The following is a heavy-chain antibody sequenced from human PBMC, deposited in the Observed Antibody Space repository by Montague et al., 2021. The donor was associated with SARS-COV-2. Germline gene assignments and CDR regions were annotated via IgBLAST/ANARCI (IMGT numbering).Heavy chain of an antibody. V-gene: IGHV4-59*11. D-gene: IGHD6-25*01. CDR1: GGSIGSHY. Sequence: SETLSLTCTVSGGSIGSHYWSWIRLPPGKGLGWVGRIYYTGITKYKSSLKSRVTISVDTSKNQLSLKLDSVTAADTAVYYCARGSGSASATWFDPWGQGTLVTVSS. CDR3: ARGSGSASATWFDP. CDR2: IYYTGIT. J-gene: IGHJ5*02.